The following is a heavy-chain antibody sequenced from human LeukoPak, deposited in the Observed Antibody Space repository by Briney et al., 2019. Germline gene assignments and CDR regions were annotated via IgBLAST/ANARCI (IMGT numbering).Heavy chain of an antibody. D-gene: IGHD6-13*01. CDR1: GGSISSYY. CDR3: ARQETVAEAGTNFDY. V-gene: IGHV4-59*01. Sequence: PSETLSLTCTVSGGSISSYYWSWIRQPPGKGLEWIGHMYYSGSTNHNPSLKSRVTISVDTSKNQFSLKLSSVTAADTAVYYCARQETVAEAGTNFDYWGQGTLVTVPS. CDR2: MYYSGST. J-gene: IGHJ4*02.